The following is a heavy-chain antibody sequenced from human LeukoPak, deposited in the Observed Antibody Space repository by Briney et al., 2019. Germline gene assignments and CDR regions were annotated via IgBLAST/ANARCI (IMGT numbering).Heavy chain of an antibody. J-gene: IGHJ4*02. CDR1: GYNLTSHW. Sequence: GESLKISCKGSGYNLTSHWIGWVRQMPGKGLEWMGIIYPGDSDTRYSPSFQGQVTISADKSISTAYLQWSSLKASDTAMYYCARHFGSNWYGYYFDSWGQGTLVTVSS. V-gene: IGHV5-51*01. CDR2: IYPGDSDT. D-gene: IGHD6-13*01. CDR3: ARHFGSNWYGYYFDS.